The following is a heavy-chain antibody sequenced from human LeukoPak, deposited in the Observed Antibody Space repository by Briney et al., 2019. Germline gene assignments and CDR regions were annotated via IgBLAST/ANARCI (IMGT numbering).Heavy chain of an antibody. J-gene: IGHJ5*02. CDR3: AKSSGSYYYDSSGYSP. CDR2: ISGGGGST. CDR1: GFTFSSYA. Sequence: GGSLRLSCAASGFTFSSYAMSWVRQAPGKGLEWVSAISGGGGSTYYADSVKGRFTISRDNSKNTLYLQMNSLRAEDTAVYYCAKSSGSYYYDSSGYSPWGQGTLVTVSS. V-gene: IGHV3-23*01. D-gene: IGHD3-22*01.